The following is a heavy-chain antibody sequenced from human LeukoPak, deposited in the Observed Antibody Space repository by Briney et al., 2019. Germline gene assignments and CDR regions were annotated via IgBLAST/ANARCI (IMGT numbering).Heavy chain of an antibody. Sequence: ASVKVSCKASSYTLTNYGISWVRQAPGQGLEWMGWISAYNGNTNYAQNLQGRVTMTTDTSTNTAYMELRSLRSDDTAVYYCARDGQWFGEGPTRIRDYWGQGTLVTVSS. D-gene: IGHD3-10*01. V-gene: IGHV1-18*01. CDR3: ARDGQWFGEGPTRIRDY. CDR2: ISAYNGNT. CDR1: SYTLTNYG. J-gene: IGHJ4*02.